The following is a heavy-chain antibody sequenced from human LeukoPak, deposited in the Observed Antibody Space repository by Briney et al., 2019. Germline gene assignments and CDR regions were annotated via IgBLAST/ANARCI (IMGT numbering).Heavy chain of an antibody. D-gene: IGHD1-1*01. J-gene: IGHJ4*02. V-gene: IGHV3-15*01. CDR3: TTRQLWPTD. CDR2: IKSKTDGGTA. Sequence: PGGSLRLSCAASGFTFINAWMSWIRQAPGKGLEWVGRIKSKTDGGTADYAAPVKGRFTILRDDSTNTLYLQMNSLITEDTAVYYCTTRQLWPTDWGQGTLVTVSS. CDR1: GFTFINAW.